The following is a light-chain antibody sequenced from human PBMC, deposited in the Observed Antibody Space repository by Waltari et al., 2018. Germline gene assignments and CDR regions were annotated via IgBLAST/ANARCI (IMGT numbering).Light chain of an antibody. Sequence: DIVMTQSPDSLVVSLGERVTSHCRSRQNLFNNSDNKNYLAWFQQKPGQPPKLLIYGASTRESGVPDRFSGSGSGTEFTLTISSLQAADVAVYYCQQCYSTPYTFGQGTKLEIK. J-gene: IGKJ2*01. CDR1: QNLFNNSDNKNY. V-gene: IGKV4-1*01. CDR3: QQCYSTPYT. CDR2: GAS.